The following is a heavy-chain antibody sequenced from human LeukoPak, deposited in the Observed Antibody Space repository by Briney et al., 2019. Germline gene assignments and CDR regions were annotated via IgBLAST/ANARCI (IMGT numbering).Heavy chain of an antibody. CDR1: GYTFTSYD. V-gene: IGHV1-8*01. J-gene: IGHJ5*02. D-gene: IGHD3-9*01. Sequence: ASVKVSCKASGYTFTSYDINWVRQATGQGPEWMGWMNPNSGNTGYAQKFQGRVTMTRNTSISTAYMELSSLRSEDTAVYYCARRSFGWLLSGWFDPWGQGTLVTVSS. CDR2: MNPNSGNT. CDR3: ARRSFGWLLSGWFDP.